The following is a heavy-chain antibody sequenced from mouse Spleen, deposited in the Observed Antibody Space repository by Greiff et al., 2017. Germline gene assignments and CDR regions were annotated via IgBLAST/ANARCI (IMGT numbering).Heavy chain of an antibody. V-gene: IGHV1-82*01. CDR3: ARELGRGDAY. Sequence: VQGVESGPELVKPGASVKISCKASGYAFSSSWLNWVKQRPGKGLEWIGRIYPGDGDTNYNGKFKGKATLTADKSSSTAYMQLSSLTSEDSAVYFCARELGRGDAYWGQGTLVTVSA. D-gene: IGHD4-1*01. J-gene: IGHJ3*01. CDR2: IYPGDGDT. CDR1: GYAFSSSW.